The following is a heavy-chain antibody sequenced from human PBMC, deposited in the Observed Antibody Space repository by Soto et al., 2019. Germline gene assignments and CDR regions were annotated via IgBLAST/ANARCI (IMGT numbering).Heavy chain of an antibody. V-gene: IGHV3-23*01. J-gene: IGHJ4*02. D-gene: IGHD6-19*01. CDR3: AKDPRIGIAVAGVFDY. CDR1: GFTFSTYA. Sequence: EVQLLESGGGLVQPGGSLRLSCAASGFTFSTYAMSWVRQAPGKGLEWVSAISGSGGSTYYADSVKGRFTISRDNSKNTLYLQMNSLRAEDTAVYYCAKDPRIGIAVAGVFDYWGQGTLVTVSS. CDR2: ISGSGGST.